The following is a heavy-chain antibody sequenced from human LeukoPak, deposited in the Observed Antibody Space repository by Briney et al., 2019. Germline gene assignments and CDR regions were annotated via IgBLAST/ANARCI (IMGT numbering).Heavy chain of an antibody. D-gene: IGHD3-10*02. Sequence: GGSLRLSCAASGFTFSSYEMNWVRQAPGKGLEWVSYISSSGSTIYYADSVKGRFTISRDNSKNTVYLELDSVTVEDMGLYYCAKDSGLYSYPADLDHWGQGTRVTVYS. CDR2: ISSSGSTI. CDR3: AKDSGLYSYPADLDH. V-gene: IGHV3-48*03. CDR1: GFTFSSYE. J-gene: IGHJ4*02.